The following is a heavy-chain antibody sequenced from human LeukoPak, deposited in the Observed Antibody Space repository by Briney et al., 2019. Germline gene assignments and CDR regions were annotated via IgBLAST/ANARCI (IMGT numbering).Heavy chain of an antibody. V-gene: IGHV3-53*01. CDR2: IFSGGTT. CDR1: GFTFSSYA. Sequence: GGSLRLSCAASGFTFSSYAMTWVRQAPGKGLEWVSVIFSGGTTYYADSVKGRFTISRDNSENTLYLQMNSLRAEDTAVYYCAREGNYYEMDVWGQGTTVTVSS. J-gene: IGHJ6*02. CDR3: AREGNYYEMDV.